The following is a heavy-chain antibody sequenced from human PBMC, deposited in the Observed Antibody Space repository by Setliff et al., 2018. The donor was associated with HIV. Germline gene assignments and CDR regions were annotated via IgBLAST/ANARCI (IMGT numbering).Heavy chain of an antibody. J-gene: IGHJ4*02. Sequence: PSETLSLTCTVSGGSISGYYWSWIRQPAGKGLEWIGRIYPSGSPSYNPSLQSRVVMSVDTSKNQFSLRLISVTAADTAVYFCARVSKGDYGGNFDSWGQGTLVTV. CDR2: IYPSGSP. CDR1: GGSISGYY. D-gene: IGHD4-17*01. V-gene: IGHV4-4*07. CDR3: ARVSKGDYGGNFDS.